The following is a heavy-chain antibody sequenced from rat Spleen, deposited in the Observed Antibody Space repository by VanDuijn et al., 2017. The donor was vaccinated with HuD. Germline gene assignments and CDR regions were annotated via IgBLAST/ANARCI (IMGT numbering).Heavy chain of an antibody. CDR3: AREELGVRY. CDR2: INKDSSII. V-gene: IGHV4-2*01. D-gene: IGHD5-1*01. J-gene: IGHJ2*01. Sequence: EVKLVESGGGLVQPGRSLKLSCAASGFNFNDYWMGWVRQAPGKGLEWIGEINKDSSIINYTPSLKDKFTISRDNAQNTLYLQMSKLGSEDTAIYYCAREELGVRYWGQGVMVTVSS. CDR1: GFNFNDYW.